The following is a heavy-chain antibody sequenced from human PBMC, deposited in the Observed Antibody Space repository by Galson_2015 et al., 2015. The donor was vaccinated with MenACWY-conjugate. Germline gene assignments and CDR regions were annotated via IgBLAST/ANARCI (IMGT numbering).Heavy chain of an antibody. CDR2: IKQDGSEK. J-gene: IGHJ4*02. D-gene: IGHD6-19*01. CDR3: AREVSSGWYPGYFDY. V-gene: IGHV3-7*03. Sequence: SLRLSCAASGFTFSSYWMSWVRQAPGKGLEWVANIKQDGSEKYYVDSVKGRFTISRDNAKNSLYLQMNSLRAEDTAVYYCAREVSSGWYPGYFDYWGQGTLVTVSS. CDR1: GFTFSSYW.